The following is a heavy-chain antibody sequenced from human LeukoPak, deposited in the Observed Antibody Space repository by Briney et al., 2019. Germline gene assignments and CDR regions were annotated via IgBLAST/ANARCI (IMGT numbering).Heavy chain of an antibody. CDR3: ASFVFYGELDYGDY. J-gene: IGHJ4*02. Sequence: GGSLRLSCAASGFTVSSYEMNWVRKAPGQGLERVSYISSSGSSIYYADSVKGRFTISRDNAKNSMYLQMNSLRAEDTGVYYCASFVFYGELDYGDYWGQGTLVTVSS. D-gene: IGHD4-17*01. V-gene: IGHV3-48*03. CDR2: ISSSGSSI. CDR1: GFTVSSYE.